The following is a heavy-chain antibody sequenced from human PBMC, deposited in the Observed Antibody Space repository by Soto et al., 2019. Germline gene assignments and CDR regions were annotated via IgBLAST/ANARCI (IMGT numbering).Heavy chain of an antibody. D-gene: IGHD4-17*01. Sequence: QVQLVQSGAEVKKPGSSVKVSCKASGGTFSSYTISWVRQDPGQGLEWMGRIIPILGIANYAQKFQGRVTISADKSTCTTYMELSSLRSEDTAVYYCARVLYDYGDYDNWFDPCGKGTLVTVSS. CDR2: IIPILGIA. J-gene: IGHJ5*02. CDR3: ARVLYDYGDYDNWFDP. V-gene: IGHV1-69*02. CDR1: GGTFSSYT.